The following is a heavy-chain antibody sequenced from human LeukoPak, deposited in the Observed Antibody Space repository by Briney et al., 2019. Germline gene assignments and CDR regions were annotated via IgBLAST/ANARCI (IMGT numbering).Heavy chain of an antibody. Sequence: GASVEVSCKASGYTFTSYYMHWVRQAPGQGLEWMGIINPSGGSTSYAQKFQGRVTMTRDTSTSTVYMELSSLRSEDTAVYYCARGGIVVVPEPCYGMDVWGQGTTVTVSS. D-gene: IGHD2-2*01. CDR2: INPSGGST. CDR1: GYTFTSYY. CDR3: ARGGIVVVPEPCYGMDV. J-gene: IGHJ6*02. V-gene: IGHV1-46*01.